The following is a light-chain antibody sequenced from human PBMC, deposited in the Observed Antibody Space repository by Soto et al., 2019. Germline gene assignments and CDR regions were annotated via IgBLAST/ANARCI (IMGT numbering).Light chain of an antibody. Sequence: EIVMTQSPATLSVSPGERATLSCRASQSVSSNLAWYQQKPGQAPRLLIYGASTRATGIPARFSGSGSGTEFTLTISRLEPEDFAVYYCQQYAKTFGQGTKVDIK. CDR2: GAS. CDR3: QQYAKT. V-gene: IGKV3-15*01. CDR1: QSVSSN. J-gene: IGKJ1*01.